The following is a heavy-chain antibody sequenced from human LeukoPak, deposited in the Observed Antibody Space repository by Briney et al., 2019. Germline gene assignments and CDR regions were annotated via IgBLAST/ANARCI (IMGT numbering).Heavy chain of an antibody. Sequence: SETLSLTCTVSGGSISSSSYYWGWIRQPPGKGLEWIGSIYYSGSTYYNPSLKSRVTISVDTSKNPFSLKLSSVTAADTAVYYCARHEGVYSMAYFDYWGQGTLVTVSS. J-gene: IGHJ4*02. CDR2: IYYSGST. CDR1: GGSISSSSYY. D-gene: IGHD5-18*01. CDR3: ARHEGVYSMAYFDY. V-gene: IGHV4-39*01.